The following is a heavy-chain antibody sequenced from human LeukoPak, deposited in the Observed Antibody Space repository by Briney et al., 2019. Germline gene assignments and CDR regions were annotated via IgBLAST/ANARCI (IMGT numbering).Heavy chain of an antibody. D-gene: IGHD4-17*01. J-gene: IGHJ4*02. V-gene: IGHV1-2*06. CDR2: INPNSGGT. CDR3: ARTDGAYGDYGVY. Sequence: EASVKVSCKASGYTFTGYYMHWVRQAPGQGLEWMGRINPNSGGTNYAQKFQGRVTTTRDTSISTAYMELSRLRSDDTAVYYCARTDGAYGDYGVYWGQGTLVTVSS. CDR1: GYTFTGYY.